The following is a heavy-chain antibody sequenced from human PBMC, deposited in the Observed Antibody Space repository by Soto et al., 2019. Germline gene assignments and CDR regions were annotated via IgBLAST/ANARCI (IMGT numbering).Heavy chain of an antibody. CDR3: ARSMFYSDASNDSPFEY. CDR1: GGTFSSYA. CDR2: IIPIFGTA. D-gene: IGHD3-22*01. J-gene: IGHJ4*01. V-gene: IGHV1-69*05. Sequence: SVKVSCKASGGTFSSYAISWVRQAPGQGLEWMGGIIPIFGTANYAQKLQGRVTMTTDTSTSTAYMELRSLRSDDTAVYYCARSMFYSDASNDSPFEYWG.